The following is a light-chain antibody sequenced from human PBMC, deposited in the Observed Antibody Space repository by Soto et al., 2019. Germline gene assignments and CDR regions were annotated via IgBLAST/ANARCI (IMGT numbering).Light chain of an antibody. CDR2: GAS. CDR3: QQYHNWPPVT. V-gene: IGKV3-15*01. Sequence: MQYPASLCVYPSETADWCCRASQSVSTKLAWYQQKPGQAPRLLINGASTRATGVPARFSGWGSGTEFTLTISILYSEDFAVYYCQQYHNWPPVTTGQGVRLEI. CDR1: QSVSTK. J-gene: IGKJ5*01.